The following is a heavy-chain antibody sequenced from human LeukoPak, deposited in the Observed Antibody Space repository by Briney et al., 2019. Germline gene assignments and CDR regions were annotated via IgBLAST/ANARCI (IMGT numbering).Heavy chain of an antibody. CDR2: IYYSGST. CDR1: GGSISSSGYY. Sequence: PSETLSLTCSVSGGSISSSGYYWGWIRQPPGKGLERIGNIYYSGSTYYNPALKSRVTISVDSSKNQFSLKLSSVTAADTAVYYCAREGSLGDTPDYWGQGTLVTVSS. V-gene: IGHV4-39*07. D-gene: IGHD3-16*01. J-gene: IGHJ4*02. CDR3: AREGSLGDTPDY.